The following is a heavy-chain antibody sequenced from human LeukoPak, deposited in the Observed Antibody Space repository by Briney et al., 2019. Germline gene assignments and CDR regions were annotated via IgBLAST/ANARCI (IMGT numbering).Heavy chain of an antibody. Sequence: GGSLRLSCAVSGLTFSSSWMHWVRQAPGKGLVWVSRIRGDGSMTNYADSVKGRFTISRDNAKNTLYLQMNSLRLEDTAVYYCARENLAAAADYWGQGTVVTVSS. CDR3: ARENLAAAADY. CDR1: GLTFSSSW. D-gene: IGHD6-25*01. CDR2: IRGDGSMT. V-gene: IGHV3-74*01. J-gene: IGHJ4*02.